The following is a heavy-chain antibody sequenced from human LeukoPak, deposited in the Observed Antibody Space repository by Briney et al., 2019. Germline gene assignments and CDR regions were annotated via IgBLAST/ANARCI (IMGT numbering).Heavy chain of an antibody. CDR3: AKDFSADWLQFSNMDV. CDR1: GFTFDDYT. V-gene: IGHV3-43*01. D-gene: IGHD3-9*01. J-gene: IGHJ6*03. CDR2: IIWDGGST. Sequence: GGSLRLSCAASGFTFDDYTMHWVRQAPGKGLEWVSLIIWDGGSTYYADSVKGRFTISRDNSKNSLYLQMDSLRTEDTALYYCAKDFSADWLQFSNMDVWGKGTTVTVSS.